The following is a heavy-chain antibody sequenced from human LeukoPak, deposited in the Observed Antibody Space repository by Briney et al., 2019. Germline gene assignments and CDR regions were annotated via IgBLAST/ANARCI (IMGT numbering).Heavy chain of an antibody. CDR2: MNPNSGNT. J-gene: IGHJ3*02. V-gene: IGHV1-8*01. CDR3: ARGEGFWNGYYTGLAFDI. CDR1: GYTFTSYD. Sequence: ASVKVSCKASGYTFTSYDINWVRQATGQGLEWMGWMNPNSGNTGYAQKFQGRVTMTRNTSISTAYMELSSLRSEDTAVYYCARGEGFWNGYYTGLAFDIWGQGTMVTVSS. D-gene: IGHD3-3*01.